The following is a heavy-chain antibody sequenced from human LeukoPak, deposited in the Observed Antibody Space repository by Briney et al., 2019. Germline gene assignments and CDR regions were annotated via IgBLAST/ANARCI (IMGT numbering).Heavy chain of an antibody. CDR1: GGSISSYY. Sequence: SETLSLTCTVSGGSISSYYWSWIRQPAGKGLEWIGRIYTSRSTNYNPSLKSRVTMSVYTSKNQFSLKLSSVTAAHTAVSYCARGLAGQADFDYWLQGTMVTVPS. D-gene: IGHD6-19*01. CDR3: ARGLAGQADFDY. CDR2: IYTSRST. V-gene: IGHV4-4*07. J-gene: IGHJ4*02.